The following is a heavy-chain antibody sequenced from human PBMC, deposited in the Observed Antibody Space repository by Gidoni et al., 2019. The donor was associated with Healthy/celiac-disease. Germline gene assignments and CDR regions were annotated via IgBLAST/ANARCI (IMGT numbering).Heavy chain of an antibody. CDR3: ARERPYYYDSSGYSTYYFDY. J-gene: IGHJ4*02. V-gene: IGHV4-34*01. CDR2: INHSGST. D-gene: IGHD3-22*01. CDR1: GGSFSGYY. Sequence: QVQLQQWGAGLLKPSETLSLTCAVYGGSFSGYYWSWIRQPPGKGLEWIGEINHSGSTNYNPSLKSRVTISVDTSKNQFSLKLSSVTAADTAVYYCARERPYYYDSSGYSTYYFDYWGQGTLVTVSS.